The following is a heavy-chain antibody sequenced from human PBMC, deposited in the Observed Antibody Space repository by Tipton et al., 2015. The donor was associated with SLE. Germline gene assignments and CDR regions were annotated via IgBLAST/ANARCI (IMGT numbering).Heavy chain of an antibody. V-gene: IGHV4-59*11. D-gene: IGHD3-10*01. Sequence: GLVKPSETLSLTCAVYGGSFSSHYWSWIRQPPGKGLEWIGYIYYSGSTNYNPSLKSRVTISVDTSKNQFSLKLNSVTAADTAVYYCARDGDRGGIEDWYFDLWGRGTLVTVSS. CDR1: GGSFSSHY. CDR3: ARDGDRGGIEDWYFDL. J-gene: IGHJ2*01. CDR2: IYYSGST.